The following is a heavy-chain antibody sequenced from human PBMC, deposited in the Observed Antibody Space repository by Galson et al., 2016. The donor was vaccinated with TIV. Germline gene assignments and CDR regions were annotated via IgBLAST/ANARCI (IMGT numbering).Heavy chain of an antibody. CDR3: VRDSAWNDSDY. V-gene: IGHV3-15*01. Sequence: SLRLSCAASGFTFTNAWMTWVRQAPGKGLEWVGRIKSKTDGGTRDYSAPVKGRFVISRDDSKSIAYLQMNSLQTEDTAVYYCVRDSAWNDSDYWGQGTLVAVSS. CDR1: GFTFTNAW. CDR2: IKSKTDGGTR. J-gene: IGHJ4*02. D-gene: IGHD1-1*01.